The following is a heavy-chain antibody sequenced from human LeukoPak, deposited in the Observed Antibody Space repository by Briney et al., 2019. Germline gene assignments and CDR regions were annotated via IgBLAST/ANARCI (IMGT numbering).Heavy chain of an antibody. CDR1: GGTFSSYA. Sequence: SVKVSCKASGGTFSSYAIGWVRQAPGQGLEWMGGIIPIFGTANYAQKFQGRVTITADESTSTAYMELSSLRSEDTAVYYCARSDPRWSNYYYYGMDVWGQGTTVTVSS. D-gene: IGHD2-8*01. J-gene: IGHJ6*02. V-gene: IGHV1-69*13. CDR2: IIPIFGTA. CDR3: ARSDPRWSNYYYYGMDV.